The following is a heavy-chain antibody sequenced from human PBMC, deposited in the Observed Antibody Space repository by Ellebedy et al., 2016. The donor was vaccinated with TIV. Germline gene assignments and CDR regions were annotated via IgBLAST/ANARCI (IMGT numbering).Heavy chain of an antibody. CDR2: IYRGNT. V-gene: IGHV4-59*01. D-gene: IGHD1-1*01. Sequence: MPSETLSLTCSVSGDSISDYYWSWIRQPPGKRLEWIAYIYRGNTRYNPSLNSRVTMSADTSKNQFSLKVTSLTAADTAVYYCARLDEQHQTFFDHWGQGILVTVSS. J-gene: IGHJ4*02. CDR3: ARLDEQHQTFFDH. CDR1: GDSISDYY.